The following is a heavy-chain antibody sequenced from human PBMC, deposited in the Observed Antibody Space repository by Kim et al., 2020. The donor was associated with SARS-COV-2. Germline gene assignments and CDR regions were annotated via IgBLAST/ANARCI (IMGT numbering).Heavy chain of an antibody. Sequence: GGSLRLSCAASGFTVSSNYMSWVRQALGKGLEWVSGIYSGGSTYYADSATAAFTISRNTSNNSMYPQYINLSAQDTADSYVSCCTSFPILISRYYCHGM. J-gene: IGHJ6*01. CDR3: SCCTSFPILISRYYCHGM. CDR1: GFTVSSNY. CDR2: IYSGGST. D-gene: IGHD3-9*01. V-gene: IGHV3-53*01.